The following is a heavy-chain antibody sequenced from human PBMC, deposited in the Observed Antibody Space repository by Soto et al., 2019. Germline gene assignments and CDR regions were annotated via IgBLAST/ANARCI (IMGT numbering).Heavy chain of an antibody. J-gene: IGHJ5*02. CDR2: ISYDGSDK. CDR3: VRDHYCSGGSCHSDDQWFDP. D-gene: IGHD2-15*01. Sequence: QVQLVDSGGGWVQPGGSRRLSWAVSGLTNYGMHWVRQAPGKGLGGLALISYDGSDKYYADSVKGRCTISRDNSKNTLYLQMNSLRPEDTAVYYCVRDHYCSGGSCHSDDQWFDPWGQGTLVTVSS. CDR1: GLTNYG. V-gene: IGHV3-30*03.